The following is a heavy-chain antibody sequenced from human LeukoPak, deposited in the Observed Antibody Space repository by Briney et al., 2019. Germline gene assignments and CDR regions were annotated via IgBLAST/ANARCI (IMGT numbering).Heavy chain of an antibody. Sequence: GGSLRLSCAASGFTFSSYSMNWVRQAPGKGLERVSSISSSSSYIYYADSVKGRFTISRDNAKNSLCLQMNSLRAEDTAVYYCARGISYGSGSFYGMDVWGQGTTVTVSS. V-gene: IGHV3-21*01. CDR3: ARGISYGSGSFYGMDV. CDR2: ISSSSSYI. CDR1: GFTFSSYS. D-gene: IGHD3-10*01. J-gene: IGHJ6*02.